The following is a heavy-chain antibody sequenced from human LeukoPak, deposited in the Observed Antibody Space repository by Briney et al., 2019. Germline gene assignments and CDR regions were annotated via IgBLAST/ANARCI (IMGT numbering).Heavy chain of an antibody. CDR1: GGSFSGYY. V-gene: IGHV4-34*01. CDR3: ASAGGYSYGSIRFDY. Sequence: PSETLSLTCAVYGGSFSGYYWSWIRQPPGKGLEWIGEINHSGSTNYNPSLKSRVTISVDTSKNQFSLKLSSVTAADTAVYYCASAGGYSYGSIRFDYRGQGTLVTVSS. D-gene: IGHD5-18*01. CDR2: INHSGST. J-gene: IGHJ4*02.